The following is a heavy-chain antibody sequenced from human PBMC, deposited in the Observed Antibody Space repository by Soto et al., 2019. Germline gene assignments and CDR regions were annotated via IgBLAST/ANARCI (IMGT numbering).Heavy chain of an antibody. Sequence: SETLSLTCAVYGGSFSAYYLSWIRQPPGKGLEWIGEINHSGSTNYNPSLKSRVTISVDTSKNQFSLKLSSVTAADTAVYYCARGQRIGIITTWFDYWGQGTLVTVPQ. V-gene: IGHV4-34*01. D-gene: IGHD3-22*01. J-gene: IGHJ4*02. CDR1: GGSFSAYY. CDR3: ARGQRIGIITTWFDY. CDR2: INHSGST.